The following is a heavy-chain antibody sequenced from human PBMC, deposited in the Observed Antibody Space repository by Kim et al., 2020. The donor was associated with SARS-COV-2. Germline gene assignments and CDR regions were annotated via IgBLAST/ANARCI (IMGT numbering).Heavy chain of an antibody. CDR2: IYYSGST. J-gene: IGHJ5*02. V-gene: IGHV4-39*01. D-gene: IGHD2-2*01. Sequence: SETLSLTCTVSGGSISSSSYYWGWIRQPPGKGLEWIGSIYYSGSTYYNPSLKSRVTISVDTSKNQFSLKLSSVTAADTAVYYCARPSRTIVVVPAAIGLTSGGFDPWGQGTLVTVSS. CDR1: GGSISSSSYY. CDR3: ARPSRTIVVVPAAIGLTSGGFDP.